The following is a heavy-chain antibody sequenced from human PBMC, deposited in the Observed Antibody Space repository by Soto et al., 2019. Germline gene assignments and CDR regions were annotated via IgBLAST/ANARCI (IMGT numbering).Heavy chain of an antibody. Sequence: PGESLKISCKGSGYSFTSYWIGWVRQMPGKGLEWMGIIYPGDSDTRYSPSFQGQVTISADKSISTAYLQWSSLKASDTAMYYCARHPNFWSGYYELDYWGQGTLVTVSS. J-gene: IGHJ4*02. CDR1: GYSFTSYW. CDR2: IYPGDSDT. V-gene: IGHV5-51*01. D-gene: IGHD3-3*01. CDR3: ARHPNFWSGYYELDY.